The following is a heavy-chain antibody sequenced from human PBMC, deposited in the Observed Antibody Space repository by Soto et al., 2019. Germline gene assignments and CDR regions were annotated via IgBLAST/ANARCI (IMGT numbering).Heavy chain of an antibody. CDR2: IYYSGST. V-gene: IGHV4-59*01. Sequence: PSETLSLTCTVSGGSISSYYWSWIRQPPGKGLEWIGYIYYSGSTNYNPSLKSRVTISVDTSKNQFSLKLSSVTAADTAVYYCARGEQSHYYYMDVWGKGTTVTVSS. D-gene: IGHD1-1*01. CDR3: ARGEQSHYYYMDV. J-gene: IGHJ6*03. CDR1: GGSISSYY.